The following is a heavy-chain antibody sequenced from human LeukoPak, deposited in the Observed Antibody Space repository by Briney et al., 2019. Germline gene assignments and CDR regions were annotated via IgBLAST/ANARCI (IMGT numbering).Heavy chain of an antibody. D-gene: IGHD1-26*01. J-gene: IGHJ5*02. V-gene: IGHV1-46*01. Sequence: ASVKVSCKASGYTFTSYYMHWVRQAPGQGLEWMGLINPTGGSTGYAQKFQGRVTLTRDMSTSTDYMELSSLRSEDTAVYYCARDNSVGDTAWWFDPWGQGTLVTVSS. CDR3: ARDNSVGDTAWWFDP. CDR2: INPTGGST. CDR1: GYTFTSYY.